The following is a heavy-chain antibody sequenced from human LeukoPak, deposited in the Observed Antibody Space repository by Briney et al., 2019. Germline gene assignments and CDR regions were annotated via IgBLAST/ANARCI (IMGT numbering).Heavy chain of an antibody. CDR2: LNPSGGST. Sequence: ASVKVSCKESVYTFTGYYMHWVRQAPGQGLEWMGILNPSGGSTSYAQKFQGRLTMTRDTSTSTVYMELSSLRSEDTAVYYCARDTYYYDSSGYYYYYYYMDVWGKGTTVTISS. D-gene: IGHD3-22*01. J-gene: IGHJ6*03. CDR1: VYTFTGYY. CDR3: ARDTYYYDSSGYYYYYYYMDV. V-gene: IGHV1-46*01.